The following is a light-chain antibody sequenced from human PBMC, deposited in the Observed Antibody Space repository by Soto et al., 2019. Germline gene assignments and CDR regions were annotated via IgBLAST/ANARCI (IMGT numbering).Light chain of an antibody. V-gene: IGKV1-5*01. CDR1: QSVSSW. CDR3: QQYETFSGT. Sequence: DIQMTQSPSTLSASVGDRVTITCRASQSVSSWLAWYQQKPGKAPNLLIYDASALPRGVPSRFSGSGSGTKFTLTIASLQPDDFATYYCQQYETFSGTFGPGTKVEI. J-gene: IGKJ1*01. CDR2: DAS.